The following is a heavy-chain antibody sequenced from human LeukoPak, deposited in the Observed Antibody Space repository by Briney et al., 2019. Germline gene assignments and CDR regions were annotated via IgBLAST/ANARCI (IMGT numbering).Heavy chain of an antibody. Sequence: ASVKVSCKASGYTFTGYYMHWVRQAPGQGLEWMGWSDFKSGGTNYAQKFQGRVTMTRDMSISTAHMELSRLRSDDTAVYYCARGSPDYYDSSGYHYSFDIWGQGTMVTVPS. D-gene: IGHD3-22*01. CDR1: GYTFTGYY. J-gene: IGHJ3*02. CDR3: ARGSPDYYDSSGYHYSFDI. CDR2: SDFKSGGT. V-gene: IGHV1-2*02.